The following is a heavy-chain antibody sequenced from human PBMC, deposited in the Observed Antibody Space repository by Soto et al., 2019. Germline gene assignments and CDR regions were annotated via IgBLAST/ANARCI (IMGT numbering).Heavy chain of an antibody. CDR3: ARASSTKTNWFDP. Sequence: VKVSCKASGGTFSSYTISWVRQAPGQGLEWMGRIIPNLGIANYAQKLQGRVTMTADKSTSTAYMELRSLRSDDTAVYYCARASSTKTNWFDPWGQGTLVTVSS. J-gene: IGHJ5*02. V-gene: IGHV1-69*02. CDR2: IIPNLGIA. CDR1: GGTFSSYT. D-gene: IGHD2-2*01.